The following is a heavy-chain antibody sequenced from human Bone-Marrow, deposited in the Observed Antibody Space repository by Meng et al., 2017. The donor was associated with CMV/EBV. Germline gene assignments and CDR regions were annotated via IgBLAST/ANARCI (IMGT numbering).Heavy chain of an antibody. CDR2: IKQDGSEK. J-gene: IGHJ6*02. D-gene: IGHD6-6*01. V-gene: IGHV3-7*01. CDR3: ARDSSSPDYGMDV. Sequence: ETLSLTCAASGFTFSSYWMSWVRQAPGKGLEWVANIKQDGSEKYYVDSVKGRFTISRDNAKNSLYLQMNSLRAADTAVYYCARDSSSPDYGMDVWGQGNTVTVSS. CDR1: GFTFSSYW.